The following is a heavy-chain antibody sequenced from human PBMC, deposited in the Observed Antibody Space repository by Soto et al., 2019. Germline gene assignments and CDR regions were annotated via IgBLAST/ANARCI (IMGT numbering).Heavy chain of an antibody. D-gene: IGHD6-13*01. V-gene: IGHV3-23*01. Sequence: LRLSCAASGFTFSSYAMSWVRQAPGKGLEWVSAISGSGGSTYYADSVKGRFTISRDNSKNTLYLQMNSLRAEDTAVYYCAKYSSLRRYGMDVWGQGTTVTVSS. CDR1: GFTFSSYA. J-gene: IGHJ6*02. CDR3: AKYSSLRRYGMDV. CDR2: ISGSGGST.